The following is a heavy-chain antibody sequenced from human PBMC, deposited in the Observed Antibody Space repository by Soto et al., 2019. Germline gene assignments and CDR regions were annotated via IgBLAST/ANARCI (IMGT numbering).Heavy chain of an antibody. CDR3: ARDPAIDYDYIWGSYRGFDI. Sequence: ASVKVSCKASGYTFTSCGMSWVRQAPGQGXEXMGWISAYNGNTNYAKKLQGRVTMNKDTSTSTAYMELRSLRSEDTAVYYCARDPAIDYDYIWGSYRGFDIWGQGTMVTVS. V-gene: IGHV1-18*01. CDR2: ISAYNGNT. J-gene: IGHJ3*02. D-gene: IGHD3-16*02. CDR1: GYTFTSCG.